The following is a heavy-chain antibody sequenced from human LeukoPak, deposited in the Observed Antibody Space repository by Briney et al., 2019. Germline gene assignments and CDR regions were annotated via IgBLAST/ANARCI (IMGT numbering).Heavy chain of an antibody. CDR3: ARENHGSFDY. D-gene: IGHD1-14*01. J-gene: IGHJ4*02. Sequence: GGSLRLSCAASGFPVSTNYMSWVRQAPGKGLEWVSCISSGSTYIFYADSVRGRFAISRDNAKNSLYLQMNSLRAEDTAVYYCARENHGSFDYWGQGSLVTVSS. CDR2: ISSGSTYI. CDR1: GFPVSTNY. V-gene: IGHV3-21*01.